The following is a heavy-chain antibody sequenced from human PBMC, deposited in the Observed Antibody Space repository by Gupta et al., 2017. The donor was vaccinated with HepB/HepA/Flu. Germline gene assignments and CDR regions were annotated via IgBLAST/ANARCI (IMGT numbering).Heavy chain of an antibody. V-gene: IGHV3-23*01. CDR3: AKAVGNYVALGYFFDH. CDR2: IIGSGGTT. D-gene: IGHD4-11*01. Sequence: EVQLLESGGGLVQPGGSLRLSCAASGFIFNSFVMTWVRQAPGKGLEWVSTIIGSGGTTYYADAVKGRFTVSRENSKNTVYLQMNSLRAEDTAVYYCAKAVGNYVALGYFFDHWGQGALVTVSS. CDR1: GFIFNSFV. J-gene: IGHJ4*02.